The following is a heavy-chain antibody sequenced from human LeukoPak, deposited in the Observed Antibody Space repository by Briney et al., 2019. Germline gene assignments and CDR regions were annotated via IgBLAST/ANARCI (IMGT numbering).Heavy chain of an antibody. D-gene: IGHD2-21*01. CDR1: GGTFSSYA. CDR2: IIPIFGTA. J-gene: IGHJ4*02. Sequence: ASVKVSCKASGGTFSSYAISWVRQAPGQGLEWMGGIIPIFGTANYAQKFQGRVTMTTDTSTSTAYMELRSLRSDDTAVYYCLLFGAIWGQGTLVTVSS. V-gene: IGHV1-69*05. CDR3: LLFGAI.